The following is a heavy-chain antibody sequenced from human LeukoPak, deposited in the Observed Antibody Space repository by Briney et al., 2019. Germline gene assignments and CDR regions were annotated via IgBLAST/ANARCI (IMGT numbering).Heavy chain of an antibody. CDR1: GFTFSSYD. D-gene: IGHD3-10*01. J-gene: IGHJ4*02. CDR3: AKARSGSGSYGKYYFDY. Sequence: GGSLRLSCVASGFTFSSYDMSWVRQAPGKGLEWVSTISGSGGSTYYADSVKGRFTISRDNSKNTLYLQMNSLRVEDTAVYYCAKARSGSGSYGKYYFDYWGQGTLVTVSS. V-gene: IGHV3-23*01. CDR2: ISGSGGST.